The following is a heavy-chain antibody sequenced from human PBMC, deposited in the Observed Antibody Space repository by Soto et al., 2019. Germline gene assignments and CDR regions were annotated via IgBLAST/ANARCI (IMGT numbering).Heavy chain of an antibody. V-gene: IGHV4-59*01. Sequence: SETLSLTCTVSGGSISSYYWSWIRQPPGKGLEWIGYIYYSGSTNYNPSLKSRVTISVDTSKNQFSLKLSSVTAADTAVYYCARAPHLWLPYYFDYWGQGTLVTVSS. D-gene: IGHD5-18*01. CDR2: IYYSGST. CDR1: GGSISSYY. CDR3: ARAPHLWLPYYFDY. J-gene: IGHJ4*02.